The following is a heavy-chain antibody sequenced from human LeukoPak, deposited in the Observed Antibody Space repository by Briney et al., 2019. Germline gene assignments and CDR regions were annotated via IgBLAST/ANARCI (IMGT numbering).Heavy chain of an antibody. V-gene: IGHV1-2*02. J-gene: IGHJ4*02. CDR2: INPNSGGT. Sequence: ASLKVSCKASGYTFTGYYMHWVRQAPGQGLEWMGWINPNSGGTNYAQKFQGRVTMTRDTSISTACMELSRLRSDDTAVYYCARDSGIAAAGAPDYWGQGTLVTVSS. CDR3: ARDSGIAAAGAPDY. CDR1: GYTFTGYY. D-gene: IGHD6-13*01.